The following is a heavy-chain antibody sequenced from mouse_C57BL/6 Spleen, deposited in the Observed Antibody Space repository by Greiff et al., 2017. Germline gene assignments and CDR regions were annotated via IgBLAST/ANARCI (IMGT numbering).Heavy chain of an antibody. D-gene: IGHD2-3*01. CDR2: IDPSDSET. Sequence: QVQLQQPGAELVRPGSSVKLSCKASGYTFTSYWMHWVKQRPIQGLEWIGNIDPSDSETHYNQKFKDKATLPVDKSSSTAYMQLSSLTSEDSAVYYCARGEYDGYPFAYWGQGTLVTVSA. V-gene: IGHV1-52*01. J-gene: IGHJ3*01. CDR1: GYTFTSYW. CDR3: ARGEYDGYPFAY.